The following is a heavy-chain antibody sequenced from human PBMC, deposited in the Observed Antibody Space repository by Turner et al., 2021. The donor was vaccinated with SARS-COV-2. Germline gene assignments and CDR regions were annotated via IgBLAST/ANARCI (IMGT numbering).Heavy chain of an antibody. V-gene: IGHV4-39*01. D-gene: IGHD5-18*01. Sequence: QLQLQESGPGLVKPSETLSLPCTVSGGSISSSSYYWGWIRPPPGKGLEWIGNIYYSGSTYYNPTLKSRVTISVDTSKNQFSLKLSSVTAADTAVYYCARQVRGYSYAFSFDYWGQGTLVTVSS. CDR1: GGSISSSSYY. CDR2: IYYSGST. CDR3: ARQVRGYSYAFSFDY. J-gene: IGHJ4*02.